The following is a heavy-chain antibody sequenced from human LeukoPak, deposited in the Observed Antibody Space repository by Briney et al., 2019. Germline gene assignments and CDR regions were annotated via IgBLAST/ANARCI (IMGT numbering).Heavy chain of an antibody. V-gene: IGHV4-59*08. CDR2: IYYSGST. Sequence: SETLSLTCTVSGGSISSYYWSWIRQPPGKGLEWIGYIYYSGSTNYNPSLKSRVTISADTSKNQFSLKLSSVTAADTAVYYCARREASGYYDSSGPFDYWGQGTLVTVSS. CDR1: GGSISSYY. CDR3: ARREASGYYDSSGPFDY. D-gene: IGHD3-22*01. J-gene: IGHJ4*02.